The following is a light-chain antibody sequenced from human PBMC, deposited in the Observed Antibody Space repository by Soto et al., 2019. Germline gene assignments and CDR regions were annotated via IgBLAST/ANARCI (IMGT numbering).Light chain of an antibody. CDR3: MQGTYWPYT. J-gene: IGKJ2*01. CDR1: QSLVHSDGNTY. CDR2: KVS. V-gene: IGKV2-30*02. Sequence: DVVMTQSPLSLPVTLGQPASISCRASQSLVHSDGNTYLNWFQQRPGQSPRRLIFKVSNRDSGVPDRFSGSGSGTDFTLKISRVEADDVGVYSCMQGTYWPYTFGQGTKLEIK.